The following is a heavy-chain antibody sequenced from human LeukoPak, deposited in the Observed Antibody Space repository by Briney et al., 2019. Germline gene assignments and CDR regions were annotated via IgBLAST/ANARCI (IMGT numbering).Heavy chain of an antibody. V-gene: IGHV3-7*01. J-gene: IGHJ4*02. CDR3: ARVTEYSTAGMRY. Sequence: GGSLRLSCAASGFTFSSYWMSWVRQAPGKGLEWVANIKQDGSEKYYVDSVKGRFTISRDNAKNTMYLQMNSLRAEDTALYYCARVTEYSTAGMRYWGQGTLVTVSS. D-gene: IGHD6-13*01. CDR1: GFTFSSYW. CDR2: IKQDGSEK.